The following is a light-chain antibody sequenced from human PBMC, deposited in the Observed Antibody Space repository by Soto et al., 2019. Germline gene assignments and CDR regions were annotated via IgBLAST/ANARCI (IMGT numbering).Light chain of an antibody. CDR2: DTS. Sequence: TVLTQSPGTLSLSPGETATLSCRASQFLSSYLAWYQQIPGQPPRLLIYDTSSRVTGIPARFSGSRSGTDFTLTISRLEPEDFAVYYCQQYSFLPRTFGQGTKV. V-gene: IGKV3-20*01. CDR3: QQYSFLPRT. J-gene: IGKJ1*01. CDR1: QFLSSY.